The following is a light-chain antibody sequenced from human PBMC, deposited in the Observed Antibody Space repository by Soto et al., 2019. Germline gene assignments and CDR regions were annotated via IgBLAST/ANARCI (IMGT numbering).Light chain of an antibody. V-gene: IGKV3-11*01. Sequence: VLTQSPATLSLSPGERATLSCRASQNVGDYLAWYQHKPGQAPRLLIYDASNRATGIPARFSGSGSGTDFTLTISSLEPEDFAVYYCQQSNDWPTLTFGGGTKVEI. CDR1: QNVGDY. CDR2: DAS. J-gene: IGKJ4*01. CDR3: QQSNDWPTLT.